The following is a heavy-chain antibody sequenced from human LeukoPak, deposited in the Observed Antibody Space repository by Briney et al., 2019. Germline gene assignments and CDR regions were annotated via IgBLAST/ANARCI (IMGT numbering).Heavy chain of an antibody. J-gene: IGHJ4*02. Sequence: PSETLSPTCTVSGGSISSSSYYWGWIRQPPGKGLEWIGSIYYSGSTYYNPSLKSRVTISVDTSKNQFSLKLSSVTAADTAVYYCARLGLLRDYWGQGTLVTVSS. CDR1: GGSISSSSYY. V-gene: IGHV4-39*01. D-gene: IGHD2-21*01. CDR2: IYYSGST. CDR3: ARLGLLRDY.